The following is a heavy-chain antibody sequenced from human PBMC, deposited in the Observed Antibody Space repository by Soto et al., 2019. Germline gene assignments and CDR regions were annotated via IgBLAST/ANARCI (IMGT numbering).Heavy chain of an antibody. CDR3: AHSRGETQRFLEWLSSSYNWFDP. Sequence: SGPTLVNPTQTLTLTCTFSGFSLSTSGVGVGWIRQPPGKALEWLALIYWDDDKRYSPSLKSRLTITKDTSKNQVVLTMTNMDPVDTATYYCAHSRGETQRFLEWLSSSYNWFDPWGQGTLVTVSS. CDR2: IYWDDDK. D-gene: IGHD3-3*01. CDR1: GFSLSTSGVG. J-gene: IGHJ5*02. V-gene: IGHV2-5*02.